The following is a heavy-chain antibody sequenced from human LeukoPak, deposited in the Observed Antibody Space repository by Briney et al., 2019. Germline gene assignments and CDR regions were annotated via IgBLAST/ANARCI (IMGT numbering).Heavy chain of an antibody. CDR3: ARGGRYGIVVVPAAYMDV. J-gene: IGHJ6*03. D-gene: IGHD2-2*01. V-gene: IGHV4-34*01. CDR2: INHSGST. CDR1: GGTFSGYY. Sequence: SGTLCLSCAAYGGTFSGYYRSWIRQPPGKGLEWIGEINHSGSTNYNPSLKSRVTISVDTSKNQFSLKLSSVTAADTAVYYCARGGRYGIVVVPAAYMDVWGKGTTVTVSS.